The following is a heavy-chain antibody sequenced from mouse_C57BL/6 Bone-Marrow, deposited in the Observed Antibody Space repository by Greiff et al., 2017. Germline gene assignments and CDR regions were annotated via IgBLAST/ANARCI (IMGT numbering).Heavy chain of an antibody. D-gene: IGHD1-1*01. J-gene: IGHJ3*01. Sequence: QVTLKESGPGILQSSQTLSLTCSFSGFLLSTSGMGVSWIRQPSGKGLEWLAHIYWDDDKRYNPSLKSRLTISKDTSRNQVFLKITSVDTADTATYYCSRRTFITPWFAYWGQGTLVTVSA. CDR3: SRRTFITPWFAY. V-gene: IGHV8-12*01. CDR1: GFLLSTSGMG. CDR2: IYWDDDK.